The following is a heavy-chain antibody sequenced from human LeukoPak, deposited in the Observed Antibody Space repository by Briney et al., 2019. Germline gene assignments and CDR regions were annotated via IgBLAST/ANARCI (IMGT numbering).Heavy chain of an antibody. Sequence: GSLGPPFAPLGFTFGGFRMNWARRAPGKGLRGSSFISSSSSYIYYADSVKGRFTISRDNAKNSLYLQMNSLRAEDTAVYYCARDWIGYSSSSHAFDIWGQGTMVTVSS. CDR3: ARDWIGYSSSSHAFDI. CDR2: ISSSSSYI. CDR1: GFTFGGFR. J-gene: IGHJ3*02. D-gene: IGHD6-13*01. V-gene: IGHV3-21*01.